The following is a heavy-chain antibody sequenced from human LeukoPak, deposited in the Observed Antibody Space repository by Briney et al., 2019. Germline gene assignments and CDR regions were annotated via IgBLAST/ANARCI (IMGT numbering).Heavy chain of an antibody. CDR3: ATQYDILTGYYTWNWFDP. CDR2: INPNSGGT. J-gene: IGHJ5*02. CDR1: GYTFTGYY. V-gene: IGHV1-2*02. D-gene: IGHD3-9*01. Sequence: ASVKVSCKPSGYTFTGYYMHWVRQAPGQGLEWMGWINPNSGGTNYAQKFQGRVTMTRDTSISTAYMELSRLRSDDTAVYYCATQYDILTGYYTWNWFDPWGQGTLVTVSS.